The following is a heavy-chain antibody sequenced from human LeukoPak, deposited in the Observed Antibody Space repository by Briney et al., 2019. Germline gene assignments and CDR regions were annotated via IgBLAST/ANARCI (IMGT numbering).Heavy chain of an antibody. V-gene: IGHV5-51*01. CDR1: GYSFSTYW. CDR3: ARSGVPGAMTWFDP. J-gene: IGHJ5*02. CDR2: IFPGDSDT. D-gene: IGHD2-2*01. Sequence: KDGESLKISCKASGYSFSTYWIAWVRPMPGKGLEWMGIIFPGDSDTRYSPSFQGQVTISADKFINTAYLQWRSLKASDTAMYYCARSGVPGAMTWFDPWGQGTLVTVSS.